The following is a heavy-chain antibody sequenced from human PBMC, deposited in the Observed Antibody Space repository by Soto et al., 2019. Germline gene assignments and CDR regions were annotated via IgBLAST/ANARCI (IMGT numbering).Heavy chain of an antibody. J-gene: IGHJ6*02. CDR3: VRDRKYGSSSSYYYYGMDV. CDR1: GFTFSSYA. CDR2: ISYDGSNK. V-gene: IGHV3-30-3*01. D-gene: IGHD6-6*01. Sequence: GGSLRLSCAASGFTFSSYAMHWVRQAPGKGLEWVAVISYDGSNKYYADSVKGRFTISRDNSKNTLYLQMNSLRAEDTAVYYCVRDRKYGSSSSYYYYGMDVWGQGTTVTVSS.